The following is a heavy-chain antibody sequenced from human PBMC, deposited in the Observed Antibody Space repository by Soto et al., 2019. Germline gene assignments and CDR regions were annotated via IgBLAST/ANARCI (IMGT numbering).Heavy chain of an antibody. D-gene: IGHD6-19*01. J-gene: IGHJ4*02. CDR2: ISSSSSTI. CDR1: GFTFSSYS. V-gene: IGHV3-48*02. CDR3: AVSGWYRLASGSEVY. Sequence: GGSLRLSCAASGFTFSSYSMNWVRQAPGKGLEWVSYISSSSSTIYYADSVKGRFTISRDNAKNSLYLQMNSLRDEDTAVYYCAVSGWYRLASGSEVYWGQGTLVTVSS.